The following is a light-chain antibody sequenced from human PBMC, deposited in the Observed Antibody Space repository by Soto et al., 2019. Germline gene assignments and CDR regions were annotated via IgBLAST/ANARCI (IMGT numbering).Light chain of an antibody. CDR1: QSVSNTY. Sequence: EIVLTQSPGTLSLSPGERATLSCRASQSVSNTYLAWYQQQAGQAPRLLIYGASCSATGIPDRFSGTGSGTEFTLTITRLEPADFSVYYCQQYGGSPLVTFGGGTKVEI. J-gene: IGKJ4*01. CDR3: QQYGGSPLVT. CDR2: GAS. V-gene: IGKV3-20*01.